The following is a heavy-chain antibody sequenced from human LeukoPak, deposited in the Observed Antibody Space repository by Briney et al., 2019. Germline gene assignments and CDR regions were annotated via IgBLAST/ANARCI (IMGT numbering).Heavy chain of an antibody. CDR3: ARVGGFYYMDV. CDR1: GFTFSSYG. V-gene: IGHV3-48*03. D-gene: IGHD5-12*01. CDR2: ISSSGSTI. Sequence: GGSLRLSCAASGFTFSSYGMNWVRQAPGKGLEWVSYISSSGSTIYYADSVKGRFTISRDNAKNSLYLQMNSLRAEDTAVYYRARVGGFYYMDVWGKGTTVTVSS. J-gene: IGHJ6*03.